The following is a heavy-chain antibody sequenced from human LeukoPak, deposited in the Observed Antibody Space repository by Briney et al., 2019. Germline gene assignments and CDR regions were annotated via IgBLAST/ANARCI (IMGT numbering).Heavy chain of an antibody. Sequence: GGSLRLSCAASGSTVSTNYMSWVRQAPGKGLEWVSLIYPGSSTYYADSVKGRFTISRDNSKNTLHLHMSSLRAEDTAVYYCAREVGSGSYLAHVFDIWGQGTMVTVSS. CDR3: AREVGSGSYLAHVFDI. D-gene: IGHD1-26*01. J-gene: IGHJ3*02. CDR1: GSTVSTNY. V-gene: IGHV3-53*01. CDR2: IYPGSST.